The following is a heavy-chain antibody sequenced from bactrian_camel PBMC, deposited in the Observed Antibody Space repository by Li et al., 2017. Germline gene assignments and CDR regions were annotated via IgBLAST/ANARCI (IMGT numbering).Heavy chain of an antibody. CDR3: AAVSGY. CDR2: INSGFSS. Sequence: HVQLVESGGGLVQPGGSLRLSCAASGFTFSGHYMMWVRQAPGKGLEWVSSINSGFSSWYADSVKGRFTISRDNAKSTLYLEMKSLKPEDTAVYFCAAVSGYWGQGTQVTVS. CDR1: GFTFSGHY. J-gene: IGHJ6*01. V-gene: IGHV3-2*01.